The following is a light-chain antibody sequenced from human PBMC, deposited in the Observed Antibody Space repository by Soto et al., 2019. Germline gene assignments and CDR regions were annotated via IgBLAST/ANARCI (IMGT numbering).Light chain of an antibody. CDR2: GAS. J-gene: IGKJ4*01. Sequence: EIVRTQSPGTLSVSPGESATLSCGASQSVRSNLAWYQQKPGQAPRLLIYGASTRATGITARFSGSGSGTEFTLSIRSLQSADSAVYYCQQYHTWVTFGGGTKVEIK. CDR1: QSVRSN. V-gene: IGKV3D-15*01. CDR3: QQYHTWVT.